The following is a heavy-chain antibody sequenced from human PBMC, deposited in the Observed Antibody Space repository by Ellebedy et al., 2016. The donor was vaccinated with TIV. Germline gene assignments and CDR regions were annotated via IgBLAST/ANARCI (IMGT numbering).Heavy chain of an antibody. CDR3: ARYDSDGGAFDI. CDR2: IYPGDSDT. V-gene: IGHV5-51*04. Sequence: GESLKISXQASGYSFTTYWFGWVRQMPGKGQEWMGIIYPGDSDTRYSPSFQGQVTISADKPIRTAYLQWSSLKASETAMYYCARYDSDGGAFDIWGQGTMVTVSS. CDR1: GYSFTTYW. D-gene: IGHD3-9*01. J-gene: IGHJ3*02.